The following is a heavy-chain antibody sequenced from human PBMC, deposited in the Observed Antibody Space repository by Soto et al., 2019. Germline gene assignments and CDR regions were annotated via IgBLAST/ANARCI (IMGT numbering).Heavy chain of an antibody. J-gene: IGHJ6*02. D-gene: IGHD1-1*01. CDR2: VKYDGSQT. CDR1: GFTFSSYW. CDR3: TRDCQGPLDYGMDV. Sequence: HPGGSLRLSCADSGFTFSSYWMSWVRQAPGQGLEWVANVKYDGSQTYYVGSVKGRFTISRDNAKNSLYLQMNSLRAEDTAVYYCTRDCQGPLDYGMDVWGQGTTVTVSS. V-gene: IGHV3-7*01.